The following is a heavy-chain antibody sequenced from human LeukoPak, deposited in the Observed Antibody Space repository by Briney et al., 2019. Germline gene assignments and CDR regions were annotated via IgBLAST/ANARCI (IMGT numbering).Heavy chain of an antibody. V-gene: IGHV4-34*01. J-gene: IGHJ4*02. CDR1: GGSFSGYY. CDR3: ARAPMPGRRGVVPAAKRGWQDRLYFDY. D-gene: IGHD2-2*01. Sequence: PSETLTLTCAVYGGSFSGYYWSWIRQPPGKGLEWFGEINHSGSTKYNPSLKSGVTISVDTYQNQFPLKRSSVTAADTAVYYCARAPMPGRRGVVPAAKRGWQDRLYFDYWGQGTLVTVSS. CDR2: INHSGST.